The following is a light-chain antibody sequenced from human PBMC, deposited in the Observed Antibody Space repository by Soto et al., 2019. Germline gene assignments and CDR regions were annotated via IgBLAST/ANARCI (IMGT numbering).Light chain of an antibody. CDR1: QSVSSY. CDR3: QQYMNWPPIT. J-gene: IGKJ5*01. V-gene: IGKV3D-15*01. CDR2: DAS. Sequence: EIVLTQSPGTLSLSPVERATLSCRASQSVSSYLAWYQQKPGQAPRLLIYDASNRATGIPARFSGSGSGTEFTLTISSLHSEDLAVYYCQQYMNWPPITFGQGTRLEIK.